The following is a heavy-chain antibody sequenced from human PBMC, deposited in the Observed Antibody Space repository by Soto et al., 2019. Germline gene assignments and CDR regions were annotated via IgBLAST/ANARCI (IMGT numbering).Heavy chain of an antibody. CDR2: IQDGGSI. Sequence: EVLLEESGGGLVQPGGSLRLSCAASGFTVSNNYMTWVSQAPGKGLEWVAVIQDGGSISYADAVGDRLTISRDNAKNKVFLEMNSLRPEDTAVYFCARGEGSGSNALGHWGQGTLVTVSS. CDR3: ARGEGSGSNALGH. CDR1: GFTVSNNY. D-gene: IGHD3-16*01. J-gene: IGHJ4*02. V-gene: IGHV3-66*01.